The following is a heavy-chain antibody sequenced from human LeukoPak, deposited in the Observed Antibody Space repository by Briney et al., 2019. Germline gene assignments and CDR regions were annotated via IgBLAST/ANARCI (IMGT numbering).Heavy chain of an antibody. CDR1: GFTFSSYG. CDR3: AKDLGGGSGCYDL. D-gene: IGHD6-19*01. Sequence: GGSLRLSCAASGFTFSSYGMHWVRQAPGKGLQWVAIISYDGSNKYYADSVQGRFTISRDNSKNTQYLQMNSLRAEDTAVYYCAKDLGGGSGCYDLWGRGTLVTVSS. CDR2: ISYDGSNK. V-gene: IGHV3-30*18. J-gene: IGHJ2*01.